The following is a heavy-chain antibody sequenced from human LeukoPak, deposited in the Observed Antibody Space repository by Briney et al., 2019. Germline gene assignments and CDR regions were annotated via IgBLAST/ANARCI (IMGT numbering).Heavy chain of an antibody. D-gene: IGHD3-22*01. J-gene: IGHJ4*02. V-gene: IGHV3-48*03. CDR1: RFTFSSYE. Sequence: GGSLRLSCAASRFTFSSYEMNWVRQAPGKGLEWVSYISSSGSTIYYPDSVKGRFTISRDNAKNSLYLQMNSLGAEGTAVYYCARGSYYYDSRGYAEGFFDYWGQGTLVTVSS. CDR3: ARGSYYYDSRGYAEGFFDY. CDR2: ISSSGSTI.